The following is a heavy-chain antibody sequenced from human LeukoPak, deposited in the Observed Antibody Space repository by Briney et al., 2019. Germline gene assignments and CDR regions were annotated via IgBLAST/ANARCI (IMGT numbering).Heavy chain of an antibody. CDR1: GFTFSSYA. J-gene: IGHJ4*02. V-gene: IGHV3-23*01. CDR3: AKLGKRVPVALFDY. D-gene: IGHD2-2*01. CDR2: ISGSGGST. Sequence: GGSLRLSCAASGFTFSSYAMSWVRQAPGKGLEWVSAISGSGGSTYYADSVKGRFTVSRDNSKNTLYLQMNSLRAEDTAVYYCAKLGKRVPVALFDYWGQGTLVTVSS.